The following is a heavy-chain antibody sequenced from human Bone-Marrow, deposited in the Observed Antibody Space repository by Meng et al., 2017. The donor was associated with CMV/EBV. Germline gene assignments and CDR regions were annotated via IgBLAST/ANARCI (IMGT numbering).Heavy chain of an antibody. Sequence: GESLKISCAASGFTFSSYAMHWVRQAPGKGLEWVAVISYDGSNKYYADSVKGRFTISRDNSKNTLYLQMNSLRAEDTAVYYCARGDVLYFYYWGQGTLVTVSS. V-gene: IGHV3-30-3*01. D-gene: IGHD6-6*01. J-gene: IGHJ4*02. CDR2: ISYDGSNK. CDR1: GFTFSSYA. CDR3: ARGDVLYFYY.